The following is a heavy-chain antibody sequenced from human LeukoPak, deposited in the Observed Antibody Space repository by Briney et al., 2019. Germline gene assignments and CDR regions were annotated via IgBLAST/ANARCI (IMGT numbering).Heavy chain of an antibody. V-gene: IGHV3-33*01. Sequence: GRSLRLSCAASGFTFSSCGMQWVRQAPGKGLEGVAVIWYDGSNKYYADSVKGRFTLSRDNSKNTLYLQMNSLRAEDTAVYYCARGEGDYGDSYYFDYWGQGTLVTVSS. J-gene: IGHJ4*02. CDR2: IWYDGSNK. CDR3: ARGEGDYGDSYYFDY. CDR1: GFTFSSCG. D-gene: IGHD4-17*01.